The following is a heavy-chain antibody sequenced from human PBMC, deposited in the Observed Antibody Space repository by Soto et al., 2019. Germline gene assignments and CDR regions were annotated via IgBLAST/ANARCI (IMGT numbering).Heavy chain of an antibody. CDR1: GYTFTSYD. J-gene: IGHJ4*02. V-gene: IGHV1-8*01. CDR3: SRSSVGNDYGDYALDY. CDR2: MNPNSGNT. D-gene: IGHD4-17*01. Sequence: GASVKVSCKASGYTFTSYDINWVRQATGQGLEWMGWMNPNSGNTGYAQKFQGRVTITADESTSTAYMELSSLRSEDTAVYYCSRSSVGNDYGDYALDYWGQGTLVTVSS.